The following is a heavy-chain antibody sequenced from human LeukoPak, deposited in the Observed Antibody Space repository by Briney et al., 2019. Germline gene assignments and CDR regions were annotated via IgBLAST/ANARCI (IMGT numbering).Heavy chain of an antibody. CDR1: GASISRGSW. J-gene: IGHJ4*02. D-gene: IGHD1-1*01. Sequence: SETLSLTCDVSGASISRGSWWSWVRQPPGKGLEWIGEFSHSGITNFNLSLKSRVTISVDKSRNQFSLNLISVTAADTAVYFCARNGGHNQEHWGQGTLVTVSS. CDR3: ARNGGHNQEH. V-gene: IGHV4-4*02. CDR2: FSHSGIT.